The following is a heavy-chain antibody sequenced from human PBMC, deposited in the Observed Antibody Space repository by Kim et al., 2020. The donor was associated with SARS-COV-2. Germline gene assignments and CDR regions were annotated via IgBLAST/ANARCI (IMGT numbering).Heavy chain of an antibody. V-gene: IGHV3-11*01. J-gene: IGHJ4*02. CDR2: ISSSGSTI. D-gene: IGHD7-27*01. CDR3: ARFRSPRNWGSAFFDY. CDR1: GFTFSDYY. Sequence: GGSLRLSCAASGFTFSDYYMSWIRQAPGKGLEWVSYISSSGSTIYYADSVKGRFTISRDNAKNSLYLQMNSLRAEDTAVYYCARFRSPRNWGSAFFDYWGQGTLVTVSS.